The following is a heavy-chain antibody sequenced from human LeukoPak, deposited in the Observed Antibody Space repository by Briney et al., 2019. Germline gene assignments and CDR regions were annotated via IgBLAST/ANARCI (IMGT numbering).Heavy chain of an antibody. Sequence: GGSLRLSCAASGITVRNNFMIWVRQAPGKGLEWVSLIYSGGETYYADSVKGRFSISRDNSKNTVYLQMNSLRAEDTAVYYCTKDQPAVATNTYAWGQGTLVTVSS. CDR1: GITVRNNF. J-gene: IGHJ5*02. CDR3: TKDQPAVATNTYA. CDR2: IYSGGET. V-gene: IGHV3-66*01. D-gene: IGHD2-2*01.